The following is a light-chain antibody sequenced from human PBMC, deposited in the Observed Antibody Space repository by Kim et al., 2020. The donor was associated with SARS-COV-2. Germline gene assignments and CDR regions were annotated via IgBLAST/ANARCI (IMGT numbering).Light chain of an antibody. V-gene: IGKV1-27*01. J-gene: IGKJ3*01. CDR2: GAS. CDR3: QKYKSVPFT. CDR1: QDISNY. Sequence: DIQMTQSPSSLSASVGDRVTITCRASQDISNYLAWYQQKPGKVPKLLIFGASTLQSGVPSRFSGSGSGTDFTLTISSLQPEDVATYYCQKYKSVPFTFGPGTKVDIK.